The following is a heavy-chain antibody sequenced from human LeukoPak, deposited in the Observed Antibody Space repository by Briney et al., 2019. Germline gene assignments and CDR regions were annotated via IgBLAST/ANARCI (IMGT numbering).Heavy chain of an antibody. D-gene: IGHD6-13*01. CDR1: GGSFSGYY. CDR3: ARRGSSSGFDY. J-gene: IGHJ4*02. CDR2: INHSGST. V-gene: IGHV4-34*01. Sequence: PSETLSLTCAVYGGSFSGYYWSWTRQPPGKGLEWIGEINHSGSTNYNPSLKSRVTISVDTSKNQFSLKLSSVTAADTAVYYCARRGSSSGFDYWGQGTLVTVSS.